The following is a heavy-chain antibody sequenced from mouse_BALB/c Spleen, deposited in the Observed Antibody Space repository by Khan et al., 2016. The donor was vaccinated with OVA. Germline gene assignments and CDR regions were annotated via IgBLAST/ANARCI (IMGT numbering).Heavy chain of an antibody. Sequence: QIQLVQSGPELKKPGETVKISCKASGYTFTDYSMHWVKQAPGKGLKWMGWINTETGEPTYADDFQGLFAFSLETSASTAYLQINNLKNEDTATYFCARDRYDYCNYWGQGTTLTVSS. D-gene: IGHD2-14*01. CDR2: INTETGEP. CDR3: ARDRYDYCNY. V-gene: IGHV9-2-1*01. J-gene: IGHJ2*01. CDR1: GYTFTDYS.